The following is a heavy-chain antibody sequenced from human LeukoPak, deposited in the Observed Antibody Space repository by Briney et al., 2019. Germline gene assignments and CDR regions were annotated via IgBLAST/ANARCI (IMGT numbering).Heavy chain of an antibody. V-gene: IGHV3-30-3*01. J-gene: IGHJ4*02. CDR2: ISYDGSNK. Sequence: GRSLRLSCAASGFTFSSYTMHWVRQAPGKGLEWVAVISYDGSNKYYADSVKGRFTISRDNSKNTLYLQMNSLRAEDTAVYYCARVLNYYDSSGYYFSYWGQGTLVTVSS. CDR3: ARVLNYYDSSGYYFSY. D-gene: IGHD3-22*01. CDR1: GFTFSSYT.